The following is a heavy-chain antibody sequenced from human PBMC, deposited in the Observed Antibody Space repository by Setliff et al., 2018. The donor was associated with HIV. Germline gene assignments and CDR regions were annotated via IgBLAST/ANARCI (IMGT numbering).Heavy chain of an antibody. Sequence: PGGSLRLSCAASGFTFNNYAMNWVRQAPGKGLEWVSSISYDSRFIYHADSMKGRFTISRDNSKNTLFLQMDSLITEDTAVYYCAIWEATMGFDSWGQGTLVTVSS. CDR2: ISYDSRFI. V-gene: IGHV3-21*01. D-gene: IGHD1-26*01. J-gene: IGHJ4*02. CDR1: GFTFNNYA. CDR3: AIWEATMGFDS.